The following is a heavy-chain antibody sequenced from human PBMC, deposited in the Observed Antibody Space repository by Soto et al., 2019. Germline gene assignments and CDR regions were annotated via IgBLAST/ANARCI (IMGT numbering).Heavy chain of an antibody. V-gene: IGHV1-69*12. CDR1: GGTFSNYA. CDR3: ARDLLGFGYTYVDV. CDR2: IIPIGATV. Sequence: QVQLVQSGAEVKKPGSSVKVSCKASGGTFSNYALISWVRQAPGQGLEWMGGIIPIGATVNYAQKFQGRVTITADESTSTVYMDLGSLRSEDTAVYYCARDLLGFGYTYVDVWGQGTTVTVSS. J-gene: IGHJ6*02. D-gene: IGHD3-10*01.